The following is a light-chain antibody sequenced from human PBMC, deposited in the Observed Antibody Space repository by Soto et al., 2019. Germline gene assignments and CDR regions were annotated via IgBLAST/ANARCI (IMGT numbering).Light chain of an antibody. J-gene: IGKJ1*01. Sequence: EIVLTQSPGTLSLSPGERATLSCRASQSVSNNYLAWYQQKPGQAPTLLXYGASTRATGIPARFSGSGSGTDFTLTINSLEPEDFAVYYCQQYGSSPPWTFGQGTKVDIK. CDR2: GAS. CDR3: QQYGSSPPWT. V-gene: IGKV3-20*01. CDR1: QSVSNNY.